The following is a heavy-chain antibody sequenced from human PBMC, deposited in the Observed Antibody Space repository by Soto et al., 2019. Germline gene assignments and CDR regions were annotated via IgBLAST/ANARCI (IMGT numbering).Heavy chain of an antibody. CDR1: GGSFSGYY. V-gene: IGHV4-34*01. CDR3: ARRNGRGFNYYGMDV. D-gene: IGHD2-8*01. J-gene: IGHJ6*02. CDR2: INHTGST. Sequence: PSETLSLTCAVYGGSFSGYYWSWIRQPPGKGLEWIGEINHTGSTNYSPSLRSRLTMSVDTSKNQFSLKLSSVTAADTAVYYCARRNGRGFNYYGMDVWGQGTTVTVSS.